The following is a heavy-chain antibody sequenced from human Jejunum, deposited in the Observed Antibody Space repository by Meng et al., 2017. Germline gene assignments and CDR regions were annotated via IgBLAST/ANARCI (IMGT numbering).Heavy chain of an antibody. J-gene: IGHJ4*02. CDR3: AKLESY. CDR1: GFTFSNDA. CDR2: ITGSAGST. V-gene: IGHV3-23*01. Sequence: GESLKISCAASGFTFSNDAMSWVRQAPGKGLEWVSTITGSAGSTYYADSVKGRFTISRDNSKNTVYLQMNSLRAEDTAVYYCAKLESYWGQGTLVTVSS. D-gene: IGHD3-3*01.